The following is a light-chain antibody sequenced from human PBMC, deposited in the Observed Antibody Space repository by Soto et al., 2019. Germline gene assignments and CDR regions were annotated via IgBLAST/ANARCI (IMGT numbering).Light chain of an antibody. CDR1: QIISFTY. Sequence: DILLTQYPGTLSLSPGERATLSCRTSQIISFTYLAWYQQKPGQAPRLLIYGTSSRATGIPDRFSGGGSGTDYTLTISRLEPEDFAVYYCHQYNTPPWTFGLGTKVEIK. CDR3: HQYNTPPWT. V-gene: IGKV3-20*01. J-gene: IGKJ1*01. CDR2: GTS.